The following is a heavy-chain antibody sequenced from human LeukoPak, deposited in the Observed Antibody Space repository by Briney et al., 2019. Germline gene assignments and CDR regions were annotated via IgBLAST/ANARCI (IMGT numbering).Heavy chain of an antibody. CDR2: ISRTSLFK. J-gene: IGHJ4*02. CDR1: GLSFSNYS. V-gene: IGHV3-21*06. CDR3: ATERGGGTSFFDY. D-gene: IGHD3-16*01. Sequence: GGSLRLSCAASGLSFSNYSMSWVRQAPGKGLEWVSSISRTSLFKYYADSLKGRVTISRDNAQNSLYLQMNSLRVEDTAFYCATERGGGTSFFDYWGQGNLVTVSS.